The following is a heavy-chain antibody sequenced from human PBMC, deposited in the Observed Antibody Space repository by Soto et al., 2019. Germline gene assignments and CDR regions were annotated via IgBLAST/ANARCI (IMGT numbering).Heavy chain of an antibody. J-gene: IGHJ4*02. CDR3: ARIAVAGPFDY. CDR2: IKQDGSEK. D-gene: IGHD6-19*01. CDR1: GFTFSSYW. V-gene: IGHV3-7*01. Sequence: VGSLRLSCAASGFTFSSYWMSWVRQAPGKGLEWVANIKQDGSEKYYVDSVKGRFTISRDNAKNSLYLQMNSLRAEDTAVYYCARIAVAGPFDYWGQGTLVTVSS.